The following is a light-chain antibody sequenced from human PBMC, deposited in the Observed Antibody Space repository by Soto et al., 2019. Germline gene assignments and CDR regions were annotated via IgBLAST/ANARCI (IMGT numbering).Light chain of an antibody. CDR2: KVS. V-gene: IGKV2-30*01. Sequence: DVVMTQSPLSLPVTLGQPASISCRSSQSLAYIDGNTYLNWFQQRPGQSPRRLIYKVSNRDSGVPDRFSGSGSRTDFTLKISRVEAEDVGVYYCMQGTHWPPYTFGQGTKLEIK. J-gene: IGKJ2*01. CDR3: MQGTHWPPYT. CDR1: QSLAYIDGNTY.